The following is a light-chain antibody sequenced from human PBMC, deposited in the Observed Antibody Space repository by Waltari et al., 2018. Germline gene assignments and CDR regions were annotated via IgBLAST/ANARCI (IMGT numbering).Light chain of an antibody. CDR1: QSLQHRNGNNY. J-gene: IGKJ1*01. CDR3: MQSLQTLWT. Sequence: DIVVTQSPLSLPVTPGEPASISCRSSQSLQHRNGNNYLDWYLQKPGQSPQLLIYLGSNRASGVPDRFSGSGSGTDFTLRISRVEADDVGVYYCMQSLQTLWTFGQGTKVEI. CDR2: LGS. V-gene: IGKV2-28*01.